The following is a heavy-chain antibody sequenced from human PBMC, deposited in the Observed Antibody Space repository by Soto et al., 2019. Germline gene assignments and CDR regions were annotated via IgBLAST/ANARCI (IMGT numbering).Heavy chain of an antibody. J-gene: IGHJ6*03. V-gene: IGHV3-21*01. CDR3: VNRGAISYMDV. Sequence: GGSLRLSCAASGFTFSGYGMNWFRQAPRKGLEWVSSISSSSGYIFYADSVKGRFTISRDNAENSLYLQMNSLRAEETAVFFCVNRGAISYMDVRARRTTVPVS. CDR1: GFTFSGYG. CDR2: ISSSSGYI.